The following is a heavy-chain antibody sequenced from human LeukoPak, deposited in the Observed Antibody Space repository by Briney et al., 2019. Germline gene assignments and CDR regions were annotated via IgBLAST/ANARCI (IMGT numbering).Heavy chain of an antibody. D-gene: IGHD5-24*01. V-gene: IGHV4-39*01. Sequence: SETLSLTCTVSGGSISSSSYYWGWIRQPPGKGLEWIGTLYYSGSTYYNPSLKSRVSISVDTSKNQFSLKLSSVTAADTAVYYCARRKRWLQYGFDYWGQGTLVTVSS. CDR1: GGSISSSSYY. CDR2: LYYSGST. CDR3: ARRKRWLQYGFDY. J-gene: IGHJ4*02.